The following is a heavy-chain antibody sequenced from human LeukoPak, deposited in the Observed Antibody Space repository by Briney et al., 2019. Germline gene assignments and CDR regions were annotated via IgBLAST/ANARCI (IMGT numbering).Heavy chain of an antibody. CDR1: GYSISSGYY. CDR3: ARLRTKRYYYYYMDV. Sequence: SETLSLTCTVSGYSISSGYYWGWIRQPPGKGLEWIGSIYYSGSTYYNPSLKSRVTISVDTSKNQFSLKLSSVTAADTAVYYCARLRTKRYYYYYMDVWGKGTTVTVSS. CDR2: IYYSGST. D-gene: IGHD2-2*01. V-gene: IGHV4-38-2*02. J-gene: IGHJ6*03.